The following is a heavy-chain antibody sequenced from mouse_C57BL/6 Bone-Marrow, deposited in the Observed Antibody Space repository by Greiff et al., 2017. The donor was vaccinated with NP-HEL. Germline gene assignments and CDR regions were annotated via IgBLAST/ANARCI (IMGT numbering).Heavy chain of an antibody. V-gene: IGHV1-39*01. J-gene: IGHJ4*01. D-gene: IGHD2-2*01. CDR1: GYSFTDYN. CDR2: INPNYGTT. CDR3: ARVTTYCPLYYAMDY. Sequence: VQLQQSGPELVKPGASVKISCKASGYSFTDYNMNWVKQSHGKSLEWIGVINPNYGTTSYNQKFKGKATLTVDQSSSTAYMQLNSLTSEDSAVYYCARVTTYCPLYYAMDYWGQGTSVTVSS.